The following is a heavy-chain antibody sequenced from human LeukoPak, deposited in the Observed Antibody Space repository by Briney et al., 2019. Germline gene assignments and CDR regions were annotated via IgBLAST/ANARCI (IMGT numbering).Heavy chain of an antibody. D-gene: IGHD5-12*01. CDR2: ISISGSTI. CDR3: AREELDTIAP. J-gene: IGHJ4*02. Sequence: WGSLRLSCAASGFTFSDYYISWIRQAPGKGLEWVSYISISGSTISYADSVKGRFIISRDNAKNSLYLQMNSLRAEDTAVYYCAREELDTIAPWGEGTLVSVSS. CDR1: GFTFSDYY. V-gene: IGHV3-11*01.